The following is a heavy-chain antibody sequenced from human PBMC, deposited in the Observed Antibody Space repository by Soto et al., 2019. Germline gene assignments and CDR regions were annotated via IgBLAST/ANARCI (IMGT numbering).Heavy chain of an antibody. V-gene: IGHV1-18*01. D-gene: IGHD2-8*01. CDR3: AREGYCTNGVCYTHYYYYGMDV. CDR2: ISAYNGNT. J-gene: IGHJ6*02. CDR1: GYTFTSYG. Sequence: ASVKVSCKASGYTFTSYGISWVRQAPGQGLEWMGWISAYNGNTNYAQKLQGRVTMTTDTSTSTAYMELRSLRSDDTAVYYCAREGYCTNGVCYTHYYYYGMDVWGQGTTVTVSS.